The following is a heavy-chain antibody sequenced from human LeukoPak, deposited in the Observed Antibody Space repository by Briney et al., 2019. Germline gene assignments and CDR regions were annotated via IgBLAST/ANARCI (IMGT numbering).Heavy chain of an antibody. CDR3: TREESSGNDGYFQH. V-gene: IGHV1-46*03. Sequence: ASVKVSCKASGYTFTSYYMHWVRQAPGQGLEWMGLINPTGGRTSHAQQFQGRVTMTRNTPTSTVYMELSSLRSEDTAVYYCTREESSGNDGYFQHWGRGTLVTVSS. D-gene: IGHD6-25*01. CDR1: GYTFTSYY. CDR2: INPTGGRT. J-gene: IGHJ1*01.